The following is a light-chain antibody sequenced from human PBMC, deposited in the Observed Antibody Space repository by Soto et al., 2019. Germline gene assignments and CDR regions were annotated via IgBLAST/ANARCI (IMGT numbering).Light chain of an antibody. V-gene: IGLV2-14*01. Sequence: QSALTQPASVSGWPGQSVTIYCTGTSSDVGGSNYVSWYQLRPGKAPKLLIYDVNRPSGVSNRFSGNKSGTTASLTISGLQAEDEADYYWNSYTSSGTVVFGGGTKLTVL. J-gene: IGLJ3*02. CDR1: SSDVGGSNY. CDR2: DV. CDR3: NSYTSSGTVV.